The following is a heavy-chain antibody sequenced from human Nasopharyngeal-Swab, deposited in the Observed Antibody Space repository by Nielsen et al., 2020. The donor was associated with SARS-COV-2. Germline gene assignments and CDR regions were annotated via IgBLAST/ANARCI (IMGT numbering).Heavy chain of an antibody. CDR2: INDYGNTI. Sequence: GESLKISCSVSGFFFSRFAMHWVRQAPGKGLEYVSTINDYGNTIHYADSVRGRFTISRDISKSTLYLQMSSLRAEDTAVYWCVKDLRGNYAFDIWGQGTMVTVSS. CDR3: VKDLRGNYAFDI. V-gene: IGHV3-64D*08. CDR1: GFFFSRFA. J-gene: IGHJ3*02. D-gene: IGHD1-7*01.